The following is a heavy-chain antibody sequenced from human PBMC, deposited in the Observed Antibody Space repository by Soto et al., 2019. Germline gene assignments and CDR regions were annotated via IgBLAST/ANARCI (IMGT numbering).Heavy chain of an antibody. Sequence: ASVKVSCKASGYTFTNYGISWVRQAPGQGLEWMGWINTYNGNTNHAQKLQGRVTMTTDTSTSTAYFELRSLRSDDTAVYYCARGVGSGTYYNQYNWFDPWGQGTLVTVSS. CDR2: INTYNGNT. CDR3: ARGVGSGTYYNQYNWFDP. J-gene: IGHJ5*02. D-gene: IGHD3-10*01. CDR1: GYTFTNYG. V-gene: IGHV1-18*01.